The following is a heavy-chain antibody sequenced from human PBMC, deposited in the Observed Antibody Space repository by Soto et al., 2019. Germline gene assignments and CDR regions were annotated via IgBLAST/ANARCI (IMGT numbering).Heavy chain of an antibody. V-gene: IGHV3-7*03. D-gene: IGHD3-22*01. CDR2: IKQDGSEK. J-gene: IGHJ4*02. CDR3: ARLGVVVTLFDY. CDR1: GFTFSSYW. Sequence: EVQLVESGGGLVQPGGSLRLSCAASGFTFSSYWMSWVRQAPGKGLEWVANIKQDGSEKCYVDSVKGRFTISRDNAKNSLYLQMNSLRAEYTAVYYCARLGVVVTLFDYWGQGTLVTVSS.